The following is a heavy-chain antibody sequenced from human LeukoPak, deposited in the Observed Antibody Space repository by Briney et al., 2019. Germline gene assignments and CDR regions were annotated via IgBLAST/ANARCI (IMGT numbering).Heavy chain of an antibody. D-gene: IGHD4-11*01. Sequence: PSETLSLTCTVSGGSISSYYWSWIRQPAGKGLEWIGRIYTSGSTNYNPSLKSRVTMSVDTSKNQFSPKLSSVTAADTAVYYCATSPATDYLNWFDPWGQGTLVTVSS. CDR3: ATSPATDYLNWFDP. J-gene: IGHJ5*02. V-gene: IGHV4-4*07. CDR1: GGSISSYY. CDR2: IYTSGST.